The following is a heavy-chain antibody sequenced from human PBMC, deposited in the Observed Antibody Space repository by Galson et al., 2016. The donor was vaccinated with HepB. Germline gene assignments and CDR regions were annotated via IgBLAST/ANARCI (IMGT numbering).Heavy chain of an antibody. J-gene: IGHJ6*02. V-gene: IGHV6-1*01. CDR3: VKGPPAYHYYGMDV. Sequence: CAISGDSVSSSTAAWHWIRQSPSRGLEWLARTQYRSKWESHYADSVRSRVTVIPDTSKNLLTLQVNSASPEDTAVYYCVKGPPAYHYYGMDVWGQGTPVTVSS. CDR1: GDSVSSSTAA. CDR2: TQYRSKWES.